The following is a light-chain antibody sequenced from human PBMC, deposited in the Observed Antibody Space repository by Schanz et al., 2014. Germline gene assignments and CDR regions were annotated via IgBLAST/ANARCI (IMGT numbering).Light chain of an antibody. V-gene: IGLV1-44*01. J-gene: IGLJ3*02. CDR2: AND. CDR3: SSYAGSTNLRV. Sequence: QSVLTQPPSASGTPRQRVTISCSGTSSNIGANYVNWYQQLPGTAPKLLIYANDQRPSGVPDRFSGSKSGTSASLAISGLQSEDEADYYCSSYAGSTNLRVFGGGTKLTVL. CDR1: SSNIGANY.